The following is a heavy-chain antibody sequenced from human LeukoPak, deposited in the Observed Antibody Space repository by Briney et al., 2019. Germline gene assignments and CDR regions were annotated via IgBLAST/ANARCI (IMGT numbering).Heavy chain of an antibody. CDR3: TRDLMDYDVSTGLHHYYMDV. CDR2: INGDGRNI. Sequence: SGGSLRLSCVASGFTFSSYWMHWVRQDPRKGLVWVSRINGDGRNINYADSMRGRFTISRDNAKNTLYLQMNTLRVEDTAVYYCTRDLMDYDVSTGLHHYYMDVWGQGTTVTVSS. V-gene: IGHV3-74*01. CDR1: GFTFSSYW. J-gene: IGHJ6*02. D-gene: IGHD3-9*01.